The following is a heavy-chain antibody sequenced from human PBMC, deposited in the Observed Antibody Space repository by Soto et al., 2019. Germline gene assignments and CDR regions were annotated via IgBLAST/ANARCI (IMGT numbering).Heavy chain of an antibody. J-gene: IGHJ4*02. V-gene: IGHV1-69*13. D-gene: IGHD4-17*01. CDR1: GGTFSSYA. CDR2: IIPIFGTA. Sequence: GASVKVSCTASGGTFSSYAISWVRQAPGQGLEWMGGIIPIFGTANYAQKFQGRVTITADESTSTAYMELSSLRSEDTAVYYCARAATVTNAWDYWGQGTLVTVSS. CDR3: ARAATVTNAWDY.